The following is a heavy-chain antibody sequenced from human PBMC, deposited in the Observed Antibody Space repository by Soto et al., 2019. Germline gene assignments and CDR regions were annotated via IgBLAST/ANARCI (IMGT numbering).Heavy chain of an antibody. V-gene: IGHV4-31*03. CDR2: IYYSDST. D-gene: IGHD6-13*01. J-gene: IGHJ5*02. CDR1: GGSISSGGYY. CDR3: ARLQATAGSAVWFDP. Sequence: QVQLQESGPRLVKPSQTLSLPCTVSGGSISSGGYYWRWIRQHPGKVLEWIGYIYYSDSTYYNPSLSRRGTVSVDTSKNQFSMKPSTETAADTAVYYCARLQATAGSAVWFDPWGQGTLVTVSS.